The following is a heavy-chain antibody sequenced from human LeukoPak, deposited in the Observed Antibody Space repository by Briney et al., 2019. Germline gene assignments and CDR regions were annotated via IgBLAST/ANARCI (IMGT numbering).Heavy chain of an antibody. Sequence: PGGSLRLSCAASGFTFSSYSMNWVRQAPGRGLEWVSSISSSSSYIYYADSVKGRFTISRDNAKNSLYLQMNSLRDEDMAVYYCARDPYSGSYGDYYYYYMDVWGKGTTVTVSS. J-gene: IGHJ6*03. CDR1: GFTFSSYS. D-gene: IGHD1-26*01. CDR3: ARDPYSGSYGDYYYYYMDV. V-gene: IGHV3-21*01. CDR2: ISSSSSYI.